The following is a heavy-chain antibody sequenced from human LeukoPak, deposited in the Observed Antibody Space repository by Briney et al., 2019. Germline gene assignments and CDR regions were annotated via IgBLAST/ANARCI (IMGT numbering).Heavy chain of an antibody. Sequence: SVKVSFKASGGTFSRNAISWVRQAPGQGLEWMGRFIPMVGVETYAQSFQGRVTITADRSTSTAYMELSSLRSEDTAVYYCARVQAVGVPVAIDAYYSYGMDVWGQGTAVTVSS. V-gene: IGHV1-69*04. CDR3: ARVQAVGVPVAIDAYYSYGMDV. CDR2: FIPMVGVE. J-gene: IGHJ6*02. CDR1: GGTFSRNA. D-gene: IGHD2-15*01.